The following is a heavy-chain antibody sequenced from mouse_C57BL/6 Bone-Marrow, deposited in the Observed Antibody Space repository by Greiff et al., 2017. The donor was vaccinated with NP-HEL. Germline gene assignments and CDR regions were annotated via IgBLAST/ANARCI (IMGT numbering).Heavy chain of an antibody. J-gene: IGHJ2*01. CDR2: IYPRSGNT. CDR1: GYTFTSYG. CDR3: ARDGGWLLQLDY. D-gene: IGHD2-3*01. Sequence: VQLQQSGAELARPGASVKLSCKASGYTFTSYGISWVKQRTGQGLEWIGEIYPRSGNTYYNEKFKGKATLTADKSSSTAYMELRSLTSEDSAVYFCARDGGWLLQLDYWGQGTTLTVSS. V-gene: IGHV1-81*01.